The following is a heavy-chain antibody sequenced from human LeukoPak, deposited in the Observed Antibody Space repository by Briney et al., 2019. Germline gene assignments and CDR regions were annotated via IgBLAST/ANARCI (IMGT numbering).Heavy chain of an antibody. CDR1: GGSLSSHY. CDR3: VRDPLHYCTNGVCYVFDI. V-gene: IGHV4-4*07. Sequence: SETLSLTCTVSGGSLSSHYWSWIRQPAGKGLEWIGRIYTSGSTNFNPSLKSRVTMSIDTSENQFSLKLNSVTAADTAVYYCVRDPLHYCTNGVCYVFDIWGQGTMVTVSS. D-gene: IGHD2-8*01. CDR2: IYTSGST. J-gene: IGHJ3*02.